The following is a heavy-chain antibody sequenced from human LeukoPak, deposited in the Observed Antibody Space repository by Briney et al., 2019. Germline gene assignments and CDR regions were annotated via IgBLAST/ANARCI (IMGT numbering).Heavy chain of an antibody. CDR2: LYYSGST. CDR1: GGSFSSGSYY. Sequence: SETLSLTCTVSGGSFSSGSYYWSWLRQPPGQGLEWIGYLYYSGSTNYTPSLKSRVTISVDTSKNQFSLKLTSVTAADTAVYYCARGSYYDRPSRSRVEYWGQGTLVTVSS. D-gene: IGHD3-22*01. CDR3: ARGSYYDRPSRSRVEY. V-gene: IGHV4-61*01. J-gene: IGHJ4*02.